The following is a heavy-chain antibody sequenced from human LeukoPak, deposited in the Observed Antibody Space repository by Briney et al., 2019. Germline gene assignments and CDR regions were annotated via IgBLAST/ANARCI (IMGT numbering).Heavy chain of an antibody. CDR2: ISSSSSYI. Sequence: GGSLRLSCAASGFTFSSYGMHWVRQAPGKGLEWVSSISSSSSYIYYADSVKGRFTISRDNAKNSLYLQMNSLRAEDTAVYYCARTVSSGWYGNWFDPWGQGTLVTVSS. D-gene: IGHD6-19*01. CDR3: ARTVSSGWYGNWFDP. V-gene: IGHV3-21*01. J-gene: IGHJ5*02. CDR1: GFTFSSYG.